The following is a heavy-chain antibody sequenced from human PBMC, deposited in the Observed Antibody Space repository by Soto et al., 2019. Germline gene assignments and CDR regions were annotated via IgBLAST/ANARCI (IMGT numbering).Heavy chain of an antibody. CDR1: GYSFTSYW. D-gene: IGHD2-2*01. CDR3: ASLGGYCSSTSCHLGYYYYGMDV. V-gene: IGHV5-10-1*01. J-gene: IGHJ6*02. CDR2: IDPSDSYT. Sequence: PRESLKISCKGSGYSFTSYWISWVRQMPGKGLEWMGRIDPSDSYTNYSPSFQGHVTISADKSISTAYLQWSSLKASDTAMYYCASLGGYCSSTSCHLGYYYYGMDVWGQGTTVTVSS.